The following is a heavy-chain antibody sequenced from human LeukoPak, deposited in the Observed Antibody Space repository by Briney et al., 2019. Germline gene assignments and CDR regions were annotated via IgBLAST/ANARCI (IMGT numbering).Heavy chain of an antibody. J-gene: IGHJ4*02. CDR2: IYYSGST. CDR1: GGSLSSYY. Sequence: SETLSLTCTVSGGSLSSYYWSWIRQPPGKGLEWIGYIYYSGSTNYNPSLKSRVTISVDTSKNQFSLKLSSVTAADTAVYYCARVSYYDSSGYLLDYWGQGTLVTVSS. CDR3: ARVSYYDSSGYLLDY. V-gene: IGHV4-59*01. D-gene: IGHD3-22*01.